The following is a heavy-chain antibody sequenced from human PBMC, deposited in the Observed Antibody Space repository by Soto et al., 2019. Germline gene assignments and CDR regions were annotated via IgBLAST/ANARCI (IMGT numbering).Heavy chain of an antibody. J-gene: IGHJ5*02. D-gene: IGHD2-2*01. V-gene: IGHV3-11*01. CDR1: GFTFSDYY. CDR3: ARAYYIVVVPAALFDP. Sequence: QVQLVESGGGLVKPGGSLRLSCVASGFTFSDYYMSWIRQAPGKGLEWVSYISSSGSTIYYADSVKGRFTISRDNAKNSLYLQMNCLRAEDSAVYYCARAYYIVVVPAALFDPWGQGTVVTVSS. CDR2: ISSSGSTI.